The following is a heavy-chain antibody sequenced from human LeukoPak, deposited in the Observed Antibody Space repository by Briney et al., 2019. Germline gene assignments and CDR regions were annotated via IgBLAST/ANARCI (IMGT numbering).Heavy chain of an antibody. Sequence: SVTVSCEASGGTFISYAISWVRQAPGQALEWMGRIIPILGIANYAQKFQGRVTITADTSTSTAYMELSSLRSEDTAVFFCAKDMSDYALSYYYDVMDVWGQGTTVTVSS. CDR2: IIPILGIA. D-gene: IGHD4-17*01. CDR1: GGTFISYA. V-gene: IGHV1-69*04. CDR3: AKDMSDYALSYYYDVMDV. J-gene: IGHJ6*02.